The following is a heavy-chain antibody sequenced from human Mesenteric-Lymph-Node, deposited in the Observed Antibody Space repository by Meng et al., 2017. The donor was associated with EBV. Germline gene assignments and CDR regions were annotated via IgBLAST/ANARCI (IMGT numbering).Heavy chain of an antibody. CDR1: VGSISSIPW. CDR2: IHQSGST. V-gene: IGHV4-4*02. Sequence: HVELEGSGPALVEPCETLSIACAVSVGSISSIPWWSWVRQPPGKGLEWIGEIHQSGSTNFNPSLRSRVTMSIDKSNNQFSLKLRSVTAADTAVYYCARGLWFRDFLRWFDPWGQGTLVTVSS. CDR3: ARGLWFRDFLRWFDP. J-gene: IGHJ5*02. D-gene: IGHD3-10*01.